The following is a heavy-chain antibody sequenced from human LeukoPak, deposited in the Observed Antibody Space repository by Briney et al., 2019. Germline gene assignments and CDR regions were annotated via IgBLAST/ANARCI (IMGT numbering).Heavy chain of an antibody. D-gene: IGHD5-24*01. Sequence: SVKVSCKASGGTFSSYAISWVRQAPGQGLEWMGGIIPIFGTANYAQKFQGRVTITTDESTSTAYMELSSLRSEDTAVYYCARGFRVRDGPYYFDYWGQGTLVTVSS. CDR3: ARGFRVRDGPYYFDY. V-gene: IGHV1-69*05. CDR2: IIPIFGTA. J-gene: IGHJ4*02. CDR1: GGTFSSYA.